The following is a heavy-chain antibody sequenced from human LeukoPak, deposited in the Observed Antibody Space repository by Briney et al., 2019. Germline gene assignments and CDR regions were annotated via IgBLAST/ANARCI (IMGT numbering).Heavy chain of an antibody. Sequence: GGSLRLSCAASGFPFHNYWMTWVRQAPGKGLEWVANINQDENEKYYLDSVKGRFTISRDNAETSLFLQMTSLRVEDTAIYDCARGLYGSGRRSLMAHWGPGTLVAVSS. CDR3: ARGLYGSGRRSLMAH. CDR2: INQDENEK. J-gene: IGHJ4*02. D-gene: IGHD3-10*01. V-gene: IGHV3-7*01. CDR1: GFPFHNYW.